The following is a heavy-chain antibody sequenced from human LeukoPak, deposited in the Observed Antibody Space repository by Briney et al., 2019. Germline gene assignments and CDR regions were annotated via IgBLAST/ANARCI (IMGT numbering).Heavy chain of an antibody. CDR1: GGTFSSYT. J-gene: IGHJ4*02. CDR3: ARESRVGTYCFDY. Sequence: SVKVSCKASGGTFSSYTISWVRQAPGQGLEWMGRIIPILGIANYAQKFQGRVTITADKSTSTAYMELSSLRSEDTAVYYCARESRVGTYCFDYWGQGTLVTVSS. D-gene: IGHD1-26*01. CDR2: IIPILGIA. V-gene: IGHV1-69*04.